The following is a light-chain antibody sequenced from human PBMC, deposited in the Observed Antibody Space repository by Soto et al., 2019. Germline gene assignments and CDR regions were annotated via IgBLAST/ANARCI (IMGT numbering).Light chain of an antibody. V-gene: IGLV6-57*01. Sequence: LTQPHSVSESPGKTVTISCTRSSGNIANNYVQWYQQRPGSSPTTVIYEDNQRPSGVPDRFSGSIDSSSNSASLTISGLKTEDEADYYCQSYDRSYYAVFGGGTQLTVL. CDR2: EDN. J-gene: IGLJ7*01. CDR3: QSYDRSYYAV. CDR1: SGNIANNY.